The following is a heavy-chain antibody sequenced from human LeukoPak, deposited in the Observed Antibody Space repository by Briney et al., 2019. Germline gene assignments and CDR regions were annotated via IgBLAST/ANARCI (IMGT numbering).Heavy chain of an antibody. Sequence: GGSLRLSCAASGFTFSSYGMLWVRQAPGKGLEWVSSISSSSSYIYYADSVKGRFTISRDNAKNSLYLQMNSLRAEDTAVYYCARGGVTSRDAFDIWGQGTMVTVSS. CDR1: GFTFSSYG. V-gene: IGHV3-21*01. J-gene: IGHJ3*02. CDR2: ISSSSSYI. CDR3: ARGGVTSRDAFDI. D-gene: IGHD2-21*02.